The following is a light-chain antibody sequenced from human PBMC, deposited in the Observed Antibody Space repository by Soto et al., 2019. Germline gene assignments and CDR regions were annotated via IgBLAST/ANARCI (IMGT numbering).Light chain of an antibody. V-gene: IGKV4-1*01. CDR2: WAS. CDR1: QSVLYSSNSKNY. J-gene: IGKJ1*01. CDR3: QQYLAIPRT. Sequence: DIVMTQSPDSLAVSLGERATINCKSSQSVLYSSNSKNYLAWYQQKPGQPPKLLIYWASTRESGVPDRFSGSGSGTDFTLTISSLQAEDVAVYYCQQYLAIPRTFGQGT.